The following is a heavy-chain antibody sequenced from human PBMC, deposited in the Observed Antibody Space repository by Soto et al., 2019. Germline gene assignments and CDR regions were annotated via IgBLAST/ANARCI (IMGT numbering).Heavy chain of an antibody. J-gene: IGHJ5*02. V-gene: IGHV4-30-4*01. CDR2: IFYSGST. CDR1: GGSVNSGDYY. Sequence: PSETLSLTCTFSGGSVNSGDYYWSWIRQSPGKGLEWIGSIFYSGSTDYNPSLRGRITISIATSNNQFSMRLTSVTAADTALYYCARDWVHERWFDPWGQGTLVTVSS. D-gene: IGHD1-1*01. CDR3: ARDWVHERWFDP.